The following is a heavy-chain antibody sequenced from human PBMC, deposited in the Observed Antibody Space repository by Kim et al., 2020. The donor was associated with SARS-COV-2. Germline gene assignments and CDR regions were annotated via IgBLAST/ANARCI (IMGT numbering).Heavy chain of an antibody. CDR3: ARDRWSVVRGVINWFDP. CDR2: IYTSGST. J-gene: IGHJ5*02. D-gene: IGHD3-10*01. Sequence: SETLSLTCTVSGGSISSYYWSWIRQPAGKGLEWIGRIYTSGSTNYNPSLKSRVTMSVDTSKNQFSLKLSSVTAADTAVYYCARDRWSVVRGVINWFDPWGQGTLVTVSS. CDR1: GGSISSYY. V-gene: IGHV4-4*07.